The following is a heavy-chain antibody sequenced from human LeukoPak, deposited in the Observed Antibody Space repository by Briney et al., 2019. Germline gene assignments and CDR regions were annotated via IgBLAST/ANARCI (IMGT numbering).Heavy chain of an antibody. V-gene: IGHV1-2*02. Sequence: GASVKVSCKASGYTFTGYYMHWVRQAPGQGLEWMGWINPNSGGTNYAQKFQGRVTITRNTSISTAYMELSSLRSEDTAVYYCARVIMITFGGVRFGYYYYMDVWGKGTTVTVSS. CDR3: ARVIMITFGGVRFGYYYYMDV. D-gene: IGHD3-16*01. J-gene: IGHJ6*03. CDR1: GYTFTGYY. CDR2: INPNSGGT.